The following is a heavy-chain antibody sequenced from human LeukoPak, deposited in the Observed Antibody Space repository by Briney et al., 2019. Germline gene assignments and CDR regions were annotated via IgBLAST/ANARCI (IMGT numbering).Heavy chain of an antibody. V-gene: IGHV5-51*01. D-gene: IGHD1-26*01. CDR2: IYPGDSDT. CDR1: GSSFTSYW. Sequence: GASLQISCEGSGSSFTSYWIAWVRQLPGKGLEWMGVIYPGDSDTRYSPSFQGQVTISADKSISTAYLQWSSLKASDTAMYYCARQLGATSPTWFDPWGQGTLVTVSS. J-gene: IGHJ5*02. CDR3: ARQLGATSPTWFDP.